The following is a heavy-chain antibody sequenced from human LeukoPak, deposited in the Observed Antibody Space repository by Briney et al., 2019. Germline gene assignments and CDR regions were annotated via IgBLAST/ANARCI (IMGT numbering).Heavy chain of an antibody. CDR1: GFTFSSYG. V-gene: IGHV3-30*18. J-gene: IGHJ1*01. CDR2: ISYDGTNK. CDR3: AKDSNPCSSPSCYGRPY. Sequence: PGSSLRLSYAASGFTFSSYGMHGVRQAPGRGLAWVAVISYDGTNKYYADSVKGRFPISGDNSKNTLYLQMNSLRADDTAVYYCAKDSNPCSSPSCYGRPYWGQGPLVTVSS. D-gene: IGHD2-2*01.